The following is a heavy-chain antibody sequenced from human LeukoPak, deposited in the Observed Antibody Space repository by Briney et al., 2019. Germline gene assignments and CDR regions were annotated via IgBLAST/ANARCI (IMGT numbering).Heavy chain of an antibody. CDR3: ARGPYNWNYAWFDP. CDR1: GGSFSGYY. Sequence: SETLSLTCAVYGGSFSGYYWSWIRQPPGKGLEWIGEINHSGSTNYNPSLKSRVTISVGTSKDQFSLKLSSVTAADTAVYYCARGPYNWNYAWFDPWGQGTLVTVSS. CDR2: INHSGST. D-gene: IGHD1-7*01. V-gene: IGHV4-34*01. J-gene: IGHJ5*02.